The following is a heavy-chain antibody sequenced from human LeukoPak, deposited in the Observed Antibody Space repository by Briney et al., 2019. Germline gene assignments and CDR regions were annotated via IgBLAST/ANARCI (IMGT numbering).Heavy chain of an antibody. CDR3: ASGCTMRYYFDY. CDR2: IYYSGST. J-gene: IGHJ4*02. Sequence: SETLSLTCTVSGGSISSHYWSWIRQPPGKGLEWIGYIYYSGSTNYNPSLKSRVTISVDTSKNQFSLKLSSVTAADTAVYYCASGCTMRYYFDYWGQGTLVTVSS. CDR1: GGSISSHY. D-gene: IGHD3-22*01. V-gene: IGHV4-59*11.